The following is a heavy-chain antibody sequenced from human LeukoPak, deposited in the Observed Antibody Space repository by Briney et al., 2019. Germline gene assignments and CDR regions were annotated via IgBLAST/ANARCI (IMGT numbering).Heavy chain of an antibody. J-gene: IGHJ6*03. D-gene: IGHD4-17*01. CDR2: INPNSGGT. CDR1: GHTFTGYY. V-gene: IGHV1-2*06. Sequence: ASVKVSCKASGHTFTGYYMHWVRQAPGQGLEWMGRINPNSGGTNYAQKFQGRVTMTRDTSISTAYMELSRLRSDDTAVYYCARDGGYGDYVYYYYMDVWGKGTTVTVSS. CDR3: ARDGGYGDYVYYYYMDV.